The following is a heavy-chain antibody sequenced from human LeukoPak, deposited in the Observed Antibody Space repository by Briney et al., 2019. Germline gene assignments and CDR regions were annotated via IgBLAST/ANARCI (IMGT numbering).Heavy chain of an antibody. D-gene: IGHD3-10*01. Sequence: PGGSLRLSCAASGFTFSSYDMHWVRQATGKGLEWVSAIGTAGDPYYPGSVKGRFTISRENAKNSLYLQMNRLRAGDTAVYYCARSTLGSGAGAFDIGGQGTMVTVSS. CDR2: IGTAGDP. CDR1: GFTFSSYD. V-gene: IGHV3-13*05. J-gene: IGHJ3*02. CDR3: ARSTLGSGAGAFDI.